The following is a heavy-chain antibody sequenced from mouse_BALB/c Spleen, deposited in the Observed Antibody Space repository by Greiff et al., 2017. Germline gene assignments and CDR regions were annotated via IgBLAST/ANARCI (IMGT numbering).Heavy chain of an antibody. CDR3: AREVYDGYTWFAY. V-gene: IGHV14-3*02. J-gene: IGHJ3*01. Sequence: EVQLQQSGAELVKPGASVKLSCTASGFNIKDTYMHWVKQRPEQGLEWIGRIDPANGNTKYDPKFQGKATITADTSSNTAYLQLSSLTSEDTAVYYCAREVYDGYTWFAYWGQGTLVTVSA. CDR2: IDPANGNT. CDR1: GFNIKDTY. D-gene: IGHD2-3*01.